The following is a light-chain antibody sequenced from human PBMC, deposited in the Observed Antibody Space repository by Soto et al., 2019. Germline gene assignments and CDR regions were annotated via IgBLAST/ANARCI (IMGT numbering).Light chain of an antibody. Sequence: EIVLTQSPGTLSLSPGERATLSCRASLSVSNSYLAWYQQKPGQAPRLLIYGASSRATGIPDRFSGSGSGTDFTLTISRLEPEDFAVYYCQQYGTSPRTFGQGTKLEIK. V-gene: IGKV3-20*01. CDR3: QQYGTSPRT. CDR2: GAS. CDR1: LSVSNSY. J-gene: IGKJ2*01.